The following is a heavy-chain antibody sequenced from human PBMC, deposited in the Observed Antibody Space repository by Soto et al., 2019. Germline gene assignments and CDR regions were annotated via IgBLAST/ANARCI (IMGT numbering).Heavy chain of an antibody. Sequence: GGSLRLSCEASGFTFSSYGMHWVRQAQGKGLEWVAVIWYDGSKKYYADSVKGRFTISRDDFKSTLLLQLNSLRDEDTAVYYCARDRRSASRGYYYYGMDVWGQGTTVTVSS. V-gene: IGHV3-33*01. J-gene: IGHJ6*02. CDR3: ARDRRSASRGYYYYGMDV. D-gene: IGHD2-2*01. CDR2: IWYDGSKK. CDR1: GFTFSSYG.